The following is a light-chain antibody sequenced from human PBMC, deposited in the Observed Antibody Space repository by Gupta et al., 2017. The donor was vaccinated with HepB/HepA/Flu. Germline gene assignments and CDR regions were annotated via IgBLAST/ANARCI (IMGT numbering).Light chain of an antibody. CDR1: QSVLYSSNNKNY. J-gene: IGKJ1*01. V-gene: IGKV4-1*01. CDR3: QQYYSTPWT. Sequence: DIVMPQSPDSLALSLGDRAPINCKSSQSVLYSSNNKNYLAWYQHKPGQPPKLLSYWAYTRESGVHDRFSDSGSGTDFTLTISSLQAEYVAVYYCQQYYSTPWTFGQGTKVEIK. CDR2: WAY.